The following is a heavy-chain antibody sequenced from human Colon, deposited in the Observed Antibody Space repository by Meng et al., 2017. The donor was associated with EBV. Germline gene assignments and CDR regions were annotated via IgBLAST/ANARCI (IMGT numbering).Heavy chain of an antibody. D-gene: IGHD7-27*01. J-gene: IGHJ2*01. CDR2: IHPSGSI. CDR3: SRGVDSYKLGNL. Sequence: QVQPQQWGAGLLQSSESLSLICVVYGWSLSYYCCSWIHQSPGRGLEWIGEIHPSGSIFYNPSIQSRVTISVDTSKNQFSLNLNSVTAEDTAVYFCSRGVDSYKLGNLWGRGTLVTVSS. V-gene: IGHV4-34*02. CDR1: GWSLSYYC.